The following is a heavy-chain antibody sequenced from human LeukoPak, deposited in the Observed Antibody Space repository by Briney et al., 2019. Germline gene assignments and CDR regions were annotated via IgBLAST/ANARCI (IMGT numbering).Heavy chain of an antibody. Sequence: PGGSLRLSCAASGFTFSSSWMSWVRQAPGKGLEWLANIKHDGSEEFYVDSLEGRFTIPRDNAKNSLYLQMNSLRVEDTAVYYCTRDRYGDWGRGTLVTVSS. V-gene: IGHV3-7*05. CDR1: GFTFSSSW. CDR2: IKHDGSEE. J-gene: IGHJ4*02. D-gene: IGHD5-18*01. CDR3: TRDRYGD.